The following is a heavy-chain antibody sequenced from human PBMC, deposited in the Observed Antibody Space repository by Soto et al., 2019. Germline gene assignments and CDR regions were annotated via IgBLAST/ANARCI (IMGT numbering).Heavy chain of an antibody. V-gene: IGHV3-21*06. D-gene: IGHD2-15*01. Sequence: GGSLRLSCAASGFILSNYTINFVGHAPFKWLEWVSSISGSSSYIYYADSVKGRFTISRDNAKNSLYLQMNSLRVEDTAVYYCARDRCSGGSCYRTYAFDIWGQGTLVTVSS. J-gene: IGHJ3*02. CDR2: ISGSSSYI. CDR1: GFILSNYT. CDR3: ARDRCSGGSCYRTYAFDI.